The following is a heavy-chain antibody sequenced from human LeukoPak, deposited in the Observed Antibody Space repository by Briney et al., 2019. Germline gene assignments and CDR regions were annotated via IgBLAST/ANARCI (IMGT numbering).Heavy chain of an antibody. CDR3: AKAFYYDSSGSGSDY. Sequence: PGGSLSLSCPASGFTFSNYSMNWVRQAPGKGLEWVSGISGSGTSTYYADSVKGRFTISRDNSKKTLYLQMNSLRVEDTAVYYCAKAFYYDSSGSGSDYWGQGTLVTVSS. V-gene: IGHV3-23*01. CDR2: ISGSGTST. D-gene: IGHD3-22*01. CDR1: GFTFSNYS. J-gene: IGHJ4*02.